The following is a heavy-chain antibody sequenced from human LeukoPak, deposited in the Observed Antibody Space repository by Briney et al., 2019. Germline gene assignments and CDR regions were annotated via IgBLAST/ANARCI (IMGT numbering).Heavy chain of an antibody. CDR1: GFSVTSSY. CDR2: LYTSGTT. D-gene: IGHD3-10*01. J-gene: IGHJ4*02. V-gene: IGHV3-66*03. CDR3: AKHSGLYYFDY. Sequence: GGSLRLSCAASGFSVTSSYMSWVRQAPGKGLTWVSVLYTSGTTYYAESVQGRFTISRDTSKNTLYLQMNSLRVEDTAVYYCAKHSGLYYFDYWGQGALVTVSS.